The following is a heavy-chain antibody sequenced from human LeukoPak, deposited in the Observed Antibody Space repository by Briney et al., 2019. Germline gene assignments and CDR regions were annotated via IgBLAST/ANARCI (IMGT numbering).Heavy chain of an antibody. V-gene: IGHV4/OR15-8*01. Sequence: SETLSLTCGVSGGSVINSNWWTWVRQPPGKGLEWIGEIHRSGSPNYNPSLQSRVTISIDRSRNQIALELSSVTAADTAVYYCAREILGGFNPGAYWGQGTLVTASS. CDR3: AREILGGFNPGAY. CDR2: IHRSGSP. D-gene: IGHD1-14*01. CDR1: GGSVINSNW. J-gene: IGHJ4*02.